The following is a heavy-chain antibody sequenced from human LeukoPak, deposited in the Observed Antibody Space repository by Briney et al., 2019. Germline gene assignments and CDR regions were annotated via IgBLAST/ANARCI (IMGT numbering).Heavy chain of an antibody. Sequence: SETLSLTCTVSGGSISSYYWSWIRQPPGKGLEWIGYIYYSGSTNYNPSLKSRVTISVDTSKNQFSLKLSSVTAADTAVYYCARGTAMGPNYGMDVWGQGTTVTVSS. CDR2: IYYSGST. V-gene: IGHV4-59*01. CDR1: GGSISSYY. D-gene: IGHD5-18*01. CDR3: ARGTAMGPNYGMDV. J-gene: IGHJ6*02.